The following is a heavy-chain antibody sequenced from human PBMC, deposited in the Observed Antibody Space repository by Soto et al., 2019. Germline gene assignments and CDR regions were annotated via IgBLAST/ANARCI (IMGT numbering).Heavy chain of an antibody. CDR1: GGSISSGGYY. CDR2: IYYSGST. V-gene: IGHV4-31*03. J-gene: IGHJ4*02. CDR3: ASYRTVVAAYVFDY. D-gene: IGHD2-15*01. Sequence: SETLSLTCTASGGSISSGGYYWSWIRQHPGKGLEWIGYIYYSGSTYYNPSLKSRVTISVDTSKNQFSLKLSSVTAADTAVYYCASYRTVVAAYVFDYWGQGTLVTVSS.